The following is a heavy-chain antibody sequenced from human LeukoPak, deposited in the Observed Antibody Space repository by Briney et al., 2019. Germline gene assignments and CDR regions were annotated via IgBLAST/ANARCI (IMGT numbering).Heavy chain of an antibody. CDR2: IHHSGST. CDR3: ASFRKNRYCSSTSCYEPY. CDR1: GDSISSNYW. D-gene: IGHD2-2*01. J-gene: IGHJ4*02. Sequence: SETLSLTCAVSGDSISSNYWWTWVRQPPGKGLEWIGEIHHSGSTNYNPSLKSRVTISVDKSKNQFSLKLSSVTAADTAVYYCASFRKNRYCSSTSCYEPYWGQGTLVTVSS. V-gene: IGHV4-4*02.